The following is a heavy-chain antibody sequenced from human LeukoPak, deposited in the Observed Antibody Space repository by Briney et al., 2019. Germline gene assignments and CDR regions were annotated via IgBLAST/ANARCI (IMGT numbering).Heavy chain of an antibody. D-gene: IGHD2-2*01. J-gene: IGHJ4*02. V-gene: IGHV3-30*02. CDR2: IRYDGINK. CDR3: AKEAYQLLYYFDY. Sequence: PGGSLRLSCAASGFTFSSYAMSWVRQAPGKGLEWVAFIRYDGINKYYADSVKGRFTISRDNSKNTLYLQMNSLRAEDTAVYYCAKEAYQLLYYFDYWGQGTLVTVSS. CDR1: GFTFSSYA.